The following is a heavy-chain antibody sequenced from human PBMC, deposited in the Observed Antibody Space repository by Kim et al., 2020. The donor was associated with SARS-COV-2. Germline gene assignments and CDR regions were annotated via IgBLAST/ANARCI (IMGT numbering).Heavy chain of an antibody. D-gene: IGHD6-19*01. CDR2: ISSSSSYI. Sequence: GGSLRLSCAASGFTFSSYSMNWVRQAPGKGLEWVSSISSSSSYIYYADSVKGRFTISRDNANNSLYLQMNSLRAEDTAVYYCAREMLQQWLESGDAFDIWGQGTMVTVSS. CDR1: GFTFSSYS. V-gene: IGHV3-21*01. J-gene: IGHJ3*02. CDR3: AREMLQQWLESGDAFDI.